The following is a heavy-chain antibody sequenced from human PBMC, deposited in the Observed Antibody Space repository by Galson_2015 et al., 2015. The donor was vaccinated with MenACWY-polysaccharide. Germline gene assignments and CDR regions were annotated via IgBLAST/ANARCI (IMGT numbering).Heavy chain of an antibody. Sequence: SVKVSCKASGGTFSDYSFNWVRQAPGEGLEWMGRIIPIAGMTNYAGKFQGRVTINADRSTSTAYMELSSLRFEDTAVYFCARTGCDSSNYYFFDSWGQGTLVIVSS. V-gene: IGHV1-69*02. J-gene: IGHJ5*01. D-gene: IGHD4-11*01. CDR2: IIPIAGMT. CDR3: ARTGCDSSNYYFFDS. CDR1: GGTFSDYS.